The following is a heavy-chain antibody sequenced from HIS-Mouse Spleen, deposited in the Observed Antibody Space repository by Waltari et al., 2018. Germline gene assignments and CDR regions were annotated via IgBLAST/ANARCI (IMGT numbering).Heavy chain of an antibody. J-gene: IGHJ2*01. CDR1: GGSISRSSYY. D-gene: IGHD6-13*01. CDR3: AREIPYSSSWYDWYFDL. Sequence: QLQLQESGPGLVKPSETLSLTCTVSGGSISRSSYYWGWIRQPPGKGLEWIGSIYYSGSTYYNPSLKSRVTISVDTSKNQFSLKLSSVTAADTAVYYCAREIPYSSSWYDWYFDLWGRGTLATVSS. V-gene: IGHV4-39*07. CDR2: IYYSGST.